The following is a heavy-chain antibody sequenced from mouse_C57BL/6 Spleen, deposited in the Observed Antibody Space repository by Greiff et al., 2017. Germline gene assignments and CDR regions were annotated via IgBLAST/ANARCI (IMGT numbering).Heavy chain of an antibody. CDR2: IYPGDGDT. J-gene: IGHJ3*01. D-gene: IGHD3-3*01. CDR1: GYAFSSSW. V-gene: IGHV1-82*01. Sequence: VQLQQSGPELVKPGASVKISCKASGYAFSSSWMNWVKQRPGKGLEWIGGIYPGDGDTNYNGTIKSKATLTADKTSSTADMQLSSLTSEDSAVYFCAREDDGGAGFAGWGQGTLVTVSA. CDR3: AREDDGGAGFAG.